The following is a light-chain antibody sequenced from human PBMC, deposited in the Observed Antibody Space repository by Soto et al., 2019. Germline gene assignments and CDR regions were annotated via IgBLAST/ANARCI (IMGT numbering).Light chain of an antibody. V-gene: IGLV4-60*02. J-gene: IGLJ3*02. CDR2: LEGSGSY. CDR1: SGHSSYI. CDR3: ETWASNTQNWV. Sequence: QLVLTQSSSASASLGSSVKLTCTLSSGHSSYIIAWHQQQPGKAPRYLMKLEGSGSYNKGSGVPDRFSGSSSGADRYLTISNLQFEDEADYYCETWASNTQNWVFGGGTKVTVL.